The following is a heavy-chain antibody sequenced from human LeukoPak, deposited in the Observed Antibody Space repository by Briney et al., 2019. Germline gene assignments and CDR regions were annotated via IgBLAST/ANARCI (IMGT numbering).Heavy chain of an antibody. J-gene: IGHJ5*02. CDR3: AKGPILTASWFDP. V-gene: IGHV3-9*01. CDR1: GFTFDDYA. CDR2: ISWNSGSI. Sequence: GGSLRLSCAASGFTFDDYAMHWVRQAPGKGLEWVSGISWNSGSIGYADSVKGRFTTSRDNAKNSLYLQMNSLRAEDTALYYCAKGPILTASWFDPWGQGTLVTVSS. D-gene: IGHD3-9*01.